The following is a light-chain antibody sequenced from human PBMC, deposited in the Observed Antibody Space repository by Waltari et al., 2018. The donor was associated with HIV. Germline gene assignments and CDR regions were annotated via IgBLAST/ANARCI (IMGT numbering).Light chain of an antibody. CDR3: QVWDSSSDQMV. J-gene: IGLJ2*01. Sequence: SYVLTQPPSVSVAPGQTARITCGGDNIGSKGVHWYQQRPGQAPVLAVYENSDRSSGIPERFSGSNSGNTATLTISRVAAGDEADYYCQVWDSSSDQMVFGGGTKLTVL. CDR1: NIGSKG. V-gene: IGLV3-21*02. CDR2: ENS.